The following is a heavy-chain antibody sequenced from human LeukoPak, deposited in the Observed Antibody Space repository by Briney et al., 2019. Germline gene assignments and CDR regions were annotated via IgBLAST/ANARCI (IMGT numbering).Heavy chain of an antibody. V-gene: IGHV4-34*01. CDR2: INHSGST. CDR3: ARVRGDYYGSGIGNWFDP. Sequence: SETLSLTCAVYGGSFSGYYWSWIRQPPGKGPEWIGEINHSGSTNYNPSLKSRVTISVDTSKNQFSLKLSSVTAADTAVYYCARVRGDYYGSGIGNWFDPWGQGTLVTVSS. J-gene: IGHJ5*02. D-gene: IGHD3-10*01. CDR1: GGSFSGYY.